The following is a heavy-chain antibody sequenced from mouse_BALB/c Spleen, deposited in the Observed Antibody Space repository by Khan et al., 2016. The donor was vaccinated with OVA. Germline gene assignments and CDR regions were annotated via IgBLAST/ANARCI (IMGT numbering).Heavy chain of an antibody. Sequence: VQRKEDGGDLVKPGGSLKLSCEVSGFTFSNYGMSWVRQTPDKRLEWVATINNGGTYTYYPDSVKGRLTISRDNAKNTLYLQMSSLKSEDTAIYYAFPHRFTSPAAWFAYVGQGPLVTVSA. CDR1: GFTFSNYG. CDR3: FPHRFTSPAAWFAY. CDR2: INNGGTYT. V-gene: IGHV5-6*01. D-gene: IGHD1-1*01. J-gene: IGHJ3*01.